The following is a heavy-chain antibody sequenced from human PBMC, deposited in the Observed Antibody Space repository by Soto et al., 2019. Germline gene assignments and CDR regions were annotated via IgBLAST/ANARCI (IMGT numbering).Heavy chain of an antibody. J-gene: IGHJ4*02. Sequence: GSLRLSCTTSGLTFGDYGMNWFRQAPGKGLEWVTFIRSTPYGGTTEYAASVKGRFSISRDDSRSITYLQMNSLKIEDTAVYYCATGSCSGGSCYSGLDYWGQGT. CDR1: GLTFGDYG. CDR3: ATGSCSGGSCYSGLDY. CDR2: IRSTPYGGTT. D-gene: IGHD2-15*01. V-gene: IGHV3-49*03.